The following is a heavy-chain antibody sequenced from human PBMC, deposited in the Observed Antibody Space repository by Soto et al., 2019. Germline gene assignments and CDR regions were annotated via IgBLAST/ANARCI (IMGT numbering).Heavy chain of an antibody. CDR1: GYTFTSYG. CDR3: AREQHWGFLGRQQSAGFDY. CDR2: ISAYNGNT. V-gene: IGHV1-18*04. J-gene: IGHJ4*02. Sequence: ASVKVSCKASGYTFTSYGISWVRQAPGQGLEWMGWISAYNGNTNYAQKLQGRVTMTTDTSTSTAYMELRSLRSDDTAVYYCAREQHWGFLGRQQSAGFDYWGQGTLVTVSS. D-gene: IGHD7-27*01.